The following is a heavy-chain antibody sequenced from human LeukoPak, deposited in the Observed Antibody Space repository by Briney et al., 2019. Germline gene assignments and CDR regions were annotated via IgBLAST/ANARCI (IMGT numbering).Heavy chain of an antibody. CDR1: GYTFTSYG. CDR2: ISAYNGNT. D-gene: IGHD4-17*01. CDR3: ARDGRGNGDGIDAFDI. Sequence: GASVTVSFKSSGYTFTSYGISWVRQAPGQGLEWMGWISAYNGNTNYAQKLQGRVTMTTDTSTSTAYMELRSLRSDDTAVYYCARDGRGNGDGIDAFDIWGQGTMVTVSS. J-gene: IGHJ3*02. V-gene: IGHV1-18*01.